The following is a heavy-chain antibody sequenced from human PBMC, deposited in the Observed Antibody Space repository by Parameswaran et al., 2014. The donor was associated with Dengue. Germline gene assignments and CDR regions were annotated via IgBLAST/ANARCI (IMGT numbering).Heavy chain of an antibody. D-gene: IGHD3-10*01. CDR3: ARVDDHDYHDYYCDS. Sequence: PGKGLEWIGNIYYSGSTYYNPSLKSRMTISLDTSKNHFSLKVNSVTAADTAVYYCARVDDHDYHDYYCDSWGQGTLVTVSS. CDR2: IYYSGST. J-gene: IGHJ4*02. V-gene: IGHV4-31*02.